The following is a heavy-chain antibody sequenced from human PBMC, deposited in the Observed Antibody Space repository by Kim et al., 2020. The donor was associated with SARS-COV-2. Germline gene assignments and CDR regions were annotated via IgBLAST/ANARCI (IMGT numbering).Heavy chain of an antibody. Sequence: GGSLRLSCAASGFTVSDNYMSWVRQAPGKGLEWISYIYSGGNTYYDYELESGCTISTRNTANRLYYQMKSRRTEETAVYYYADRPTGQYWDQGSLV. CDR3: ADRPTGQY. J-gene: IGHJ4*02. V-gene: IGHV3-53*01. CDR2: IYSGGNT. CDR1: GFTVSDNY.